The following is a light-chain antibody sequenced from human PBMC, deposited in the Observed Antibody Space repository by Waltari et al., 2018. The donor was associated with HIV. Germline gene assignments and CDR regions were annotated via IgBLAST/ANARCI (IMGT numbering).Light chain of an antibody. V-gene: IGLV2-11*01. CDR1: SSDVGGYNY. CDR3: CSYAGSYTLV. J-gene: IGLJ2*01. Sequence: QSALTQPRSVSGSPGQSVTISCTGTSSDVGGYNYVSWYQQHPGKAPQLMIYDVSKRSAGGPDRFSGPKSGNTASLTISGLQAEDEAEYSCCSYAGSYTLVFGGGTKLTVL. CDR2: DVS.